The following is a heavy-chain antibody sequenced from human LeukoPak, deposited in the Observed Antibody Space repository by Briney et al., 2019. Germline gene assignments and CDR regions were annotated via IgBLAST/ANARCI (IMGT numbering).Heavy chain of an antibody. D-gene: IGHD4-11*01. J-gene: IGHJ5*02. CDR2: MNPNSGNT. CDR1: GYTFTSYD. Sequence: GASVKVSCKASGYTFTSYDINWVRQATGQGLEWMGWMNPNSGNTGYAQKFQGRVTMTRNTSIGTAYMELSSLRSEDTAVYYCARAKLIRDYSNYVWNWFDPWGQGTLVTVSS. V-gene: IGHV1-8*01. CDR3: ARAKLIRDYSNYVWNWFDP.